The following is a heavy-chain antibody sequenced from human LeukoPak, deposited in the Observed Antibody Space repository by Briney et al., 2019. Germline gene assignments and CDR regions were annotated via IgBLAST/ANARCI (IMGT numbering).Heavy chain of an antibody. J-gene: IGHJ4*02. CDR1: GXSMRSYY. CDR3: ARLGYSYGPFDN. V-gene: IGHV4-59*08. D-gene: IGHD5-18*01. Sequence: TSETLSLTWTVSGXSMRSYYRSWIRQPPGKGLEWIGYIYYSGSTNYNPSLKSRVTISLDTSKNQFSLKLNSVTAADTAVYYCARLGYSYGPFDNWGPGTLVTVFS. CDR2: IYYSGST.